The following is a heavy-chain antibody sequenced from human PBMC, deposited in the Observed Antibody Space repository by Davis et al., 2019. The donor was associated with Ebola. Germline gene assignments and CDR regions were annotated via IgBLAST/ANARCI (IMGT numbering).Heavy chain of an antibody. V-gene: IGHV3-48*02. D-gene: IGHD6-13*01. CDR1: GFTFSSYS. J-gene: IGHJ4*02. CDR3: ARDLLGYSSSWYTDY. Sequence: GESLKISCAASGFTFSSYSMNWVRQAPGKGLEWVSYISSSSSTIYYADSVKGRFTISRDNAKNSLYLQMNSLRDEDTAVYYCARDLLGYSSSWYTDYWGQGTLVTVSS. CDR2: ISSSSSTI.